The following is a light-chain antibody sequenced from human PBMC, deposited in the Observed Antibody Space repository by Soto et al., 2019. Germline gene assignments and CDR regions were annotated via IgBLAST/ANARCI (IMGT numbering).Light chain of an antibody. Sequence: EIVLTQSPGTLSLSPGERATLSCRASQSINNRYLAWYQQKPGQAPRLLIYGASSRATGIPDRFIGSGSGTDFTLTISRQEPEDFAVYYCQQFGSSPGFTFGPGTKVDIK. CDR3: QQFGSSPGFT. J-gene: IGKJ3*01. V-gene: IGKV3-20*01. CDR2: GAS. CDR1: QSINNRY.